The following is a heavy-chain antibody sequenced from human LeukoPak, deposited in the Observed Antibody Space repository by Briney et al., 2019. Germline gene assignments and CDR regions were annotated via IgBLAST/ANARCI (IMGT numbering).Heavy chain of an antibody. D-gene: IGHD4-11*01. CDR2: ISSSGSTI. J-gene: IGHJ6*03. CDR1: GFTFSDYY. CDR3: ARTYSNYYYYMDV. Sequence: PGGSLRLSCAASGFTFSDYYMSWIRQAPGKGLEWVSYISSSGSTIYYADSVKGRFTISRDNAKNSLYPQMNSLRAEDTAVYYCARTYSNYYYYMDVWGKGTTVTVSS. V-gene: IGHV3-11*04.